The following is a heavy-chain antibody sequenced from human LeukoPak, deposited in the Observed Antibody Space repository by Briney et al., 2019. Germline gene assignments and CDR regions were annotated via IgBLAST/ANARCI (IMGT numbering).Heavy chain of an antibody. D-gene: IGHD2-15*01. J-gene: IGHJ6*02. V-gene: IGHV4-4*07. CDR2: IYTSGGT. CDR1: GGSISTYY. Sequence: SETLPLTCTVSGGSISTYYWTWIRQPAGKGLEWIGRIYTSGGTNYNPSLKSRVTMSVDTSENQFSLKLTSVTAADTAVYYCARGRSGPGADYYYGMDVWGQGTTVTVSS. CDR3: ARGRSGPGADYYYGMDV.